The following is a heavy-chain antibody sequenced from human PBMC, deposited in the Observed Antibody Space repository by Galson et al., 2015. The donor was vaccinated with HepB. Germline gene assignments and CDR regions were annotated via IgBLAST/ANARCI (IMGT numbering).Heavy chain of an antibody. D-gene: IGHD1-20*01. CDR3: AKDLSAQGEYNWNREYYYGMDV. J-gene: IGHJ6*02. CDR1: GFNFSSSG. CDR2: ISEDGSNK. V-gene: IGHV3-30*18. Sequence: SLRLSCAASGFNFSSSGMHWVRQAPGKGLGWVGVISEDGSNKYYADSVKGRFTISRDNSKNTLYLQMNSLRAEDTAVYYCAKDLSAQGEYNWNREYYYGMDVWGQGTTVTVSS.